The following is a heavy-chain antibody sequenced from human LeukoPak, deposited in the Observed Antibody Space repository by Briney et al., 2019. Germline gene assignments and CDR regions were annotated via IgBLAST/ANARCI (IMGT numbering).Heavy chain of an antibody. J-gene: IGHJ4*02. D-gene: IGHD1-26*01. CDR2: IRGKNNNYTA. Sequence: SGGSLRLSCAASGFNFRGYFMDWVRQAPGKGLEWVGRIRGKNNNYTAEYAASVKGRFIISRDDSTNSQSLQMNSLKTEDTAIYYCARDANGSPDYWGQGTLVTVSS. CDR1: GFNFRGYF. CDR3: ARDANGSPDY. V-gene: IGHV3-72*01.